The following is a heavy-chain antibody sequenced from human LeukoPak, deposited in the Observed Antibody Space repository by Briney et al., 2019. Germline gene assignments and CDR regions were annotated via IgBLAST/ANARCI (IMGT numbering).Heavy chain of an antibody. CDR2: INPSGGST. V-gene: IGHV1-46*01. J-gene: IGHJ6*03. Sequence: ASVKVSCKGSGYNFTGYYVHWVRQAPGQGLEWMGIINPSGGSTSYAQKFQGRVTMTRDTSTSTVYMGLSSLRSEDTAVYYCARSSGRSPNRDYMDVWGKGTTVTVAS. CDR1: GYNFTGYY. D-gene: IGHD1-14*01. CDR3: ARSSGRSPNRDYMDV.